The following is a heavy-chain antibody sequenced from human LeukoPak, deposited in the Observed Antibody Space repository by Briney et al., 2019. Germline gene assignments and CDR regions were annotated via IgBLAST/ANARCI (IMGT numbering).Heavy chain of an antibody. CDR3: VRVRRYCSGGSCHTATIDY. J-gene: IGHJ4*02. D-gene: IGHD2-15*01. CDR2: IYISGST. CDR1: GGSISSYY. Sequence: SETLSLTCTVSGGSISSYYWSWIRQPAGKGLEWIGLIYISGSTYYNPSLKSRVTISVDTSKNQFSLKLSSVTAADSAVYYCVRVRRYCSGGSCHTATIDYWGQGTLVTVSS. V-gene: IGHV4-4*07.